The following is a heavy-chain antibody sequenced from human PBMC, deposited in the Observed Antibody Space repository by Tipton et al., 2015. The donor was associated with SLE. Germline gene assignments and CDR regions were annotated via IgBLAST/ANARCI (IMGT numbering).Heavy chain of an antibody. Sequence: GSLRLSCAASGFTFRSYAMTWVRQAPGKRLEWVSTISGSGGSTYYADSVKGRFTISRDNSKNTLYLQMNSLRAEDTAVYYCAKDSVAGTWNFSYGVDVWGQGTTVTVSS. CDR1: GFTFRSYA. D-gene: IGHD6-19*01. J-gene: IGHJ6*02. V-gene: IGHV3-23*01. CDR2: ISGSGGST. CDR3: AKDSVAGTWNFSYGVDV.